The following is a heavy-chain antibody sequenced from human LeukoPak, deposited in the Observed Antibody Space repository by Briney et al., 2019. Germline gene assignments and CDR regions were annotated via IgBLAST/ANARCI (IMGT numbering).Heavy chain of an antibody. D-gene: IGHD6-19*01. J-gene: IGHJ1*01. Sequence: SETLSLTCAVYGGSFSGYYWSWIRQHPGKGLEWIGYIYYSGSTYYNPSLKSRVTISVDTSKNQFSLKLSSVTAADTAVYYCARGRIAVAGTGAEYFQHWGQGTLVTVSS. CDR3: ARGRIAVAGTGAEYFQH. CDR2: IYYSGST. CDR1: GGSFSGYY. V-gene: IGHV4-31*11.